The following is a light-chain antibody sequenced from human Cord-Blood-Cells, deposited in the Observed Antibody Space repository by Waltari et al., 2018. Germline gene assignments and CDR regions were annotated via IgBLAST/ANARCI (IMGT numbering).Light chain of an antibody. J-gene: IGLJ1*01. CDR3: SSYTSSSTYV. Sequence: QSALTQPASVSGSPGQSITISCTGTSSDVGGYNYVSWYQQPPGTAPKLMIYDVSNRPSVVSNRFSGSKSGDPASLTISGLQAEDEADYYCSSYTSSSTYVFGTGTKVTVL. CDR2: DVS. V-gene: IGLV2-14*01. CDR1: SSDVGGYNY.